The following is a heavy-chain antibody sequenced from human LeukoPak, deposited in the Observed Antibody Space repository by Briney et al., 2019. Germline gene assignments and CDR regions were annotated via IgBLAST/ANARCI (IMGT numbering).Heavy chain of an antibody. Sequence: SETLSLTCTVSGGSISSSYYYWGWIRQPPGKGLEWIVSIYYSGSTYYNPSLRSRVTISVDTSKNQFSLKLSSVTAADTAVYYCARHLIAVAGTGSVFDIWGQGTTVTVSS. D-gene: IGHD6-19*01. CDR2: IYYSGST. CDR3: ARHLIAVAGTGSVFDI. CDR1: GGSISSSYYY. J-gene: IGHJ3*02. V-gene: IGHV4-39*01.